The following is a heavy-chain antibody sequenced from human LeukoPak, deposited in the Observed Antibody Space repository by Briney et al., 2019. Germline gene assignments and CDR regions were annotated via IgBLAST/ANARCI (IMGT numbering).Heavy chain of an antibody. Sequence: GGSLRLSCAASGFTFSNAWMSWVRQAPGKGLEWVGRIKSKTDGGTTDYAAPVKGRFTISRDDSKNTLYLQMNSLKTEDTAVYYCTTDGPIPFSELRFLEWRIPVPPPHFDWGQGTLVTVSS. CDR3: TTDGPIPFSELRFLEWRIPVPPPHFD. CDR2: IKSKTDGGTT. J-gene: IGHJ4*02. D-gene: IGHD3-3*01. CDR1: GFTFSNAW. V-gene: IGHV3-15*01.